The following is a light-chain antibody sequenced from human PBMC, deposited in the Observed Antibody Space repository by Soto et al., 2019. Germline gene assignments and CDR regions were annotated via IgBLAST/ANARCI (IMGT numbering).Light chain of an antibody. J-gene: IGKJ3*01. CDR2: GAS. V-gene: IGKV3-20*01. CDR1: QSISSSY. CDR3: QQYVTSPRGFT. Sequence: EIVLMQSPGTLSLSPGERATLSCRASQSISSSYLTWYQQKPGQAPRLLIYGASSRATGIPDRFSGSGSGTDFTLTISRLEPEDFAVYYCQQYVTSPRGFTFGPGTKVDIK.